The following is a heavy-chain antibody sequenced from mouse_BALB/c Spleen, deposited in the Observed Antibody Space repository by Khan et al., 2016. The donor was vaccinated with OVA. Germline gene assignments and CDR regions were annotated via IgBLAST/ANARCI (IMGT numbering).Heavy chain of an antibody. CDR1: GYSITSDYA. V-gene: IGHV3-2*02. Sequence: EVQLVESGPGLLKPSQSLSLTCTVTGYSITSDYAWNWIRQFPGNKLGWMAYIGYSGSTTYNPSLRSRISITRDTSKNPFFLQLNTVTTEDTASYYCASWTFFRRYPDYFDYWGQGTTLTVSS. D-gene: IGHD2-12*01. J-gene: IGHJ2*01. CDR3: ASWTFFRRYPDYFDY. CDR2: IGYSGST.